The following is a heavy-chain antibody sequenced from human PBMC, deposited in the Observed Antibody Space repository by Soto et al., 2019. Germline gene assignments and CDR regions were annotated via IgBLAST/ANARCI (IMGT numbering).Heavy chain of an antibody. V-gene: IGHV4-31*03. Sequence: QVQLQESGPGLVKPSQTLSLTCTVSGGSISSGGYYWSWIRQHPGKGLEWIGYIYYSGSPYYNPSLKSRVTISVDTSKNQFSLKLSSVTAADTAVYYCARVSCSGGSCYWNYYFDYWGQGTLVTVSS. D-gene: IGHD2-15*01. CDR3: ARVSCSGGSCYWNYYFDY. CDR1: GGSISSGGYY. J-gene: IGHJ4*02. CDR2: IYYSGSP.